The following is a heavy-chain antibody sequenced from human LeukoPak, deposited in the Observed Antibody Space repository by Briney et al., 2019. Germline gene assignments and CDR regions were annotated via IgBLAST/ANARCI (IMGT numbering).Heavy chain of an antibody. CDR2: IYSGGST. CDR3: AKDNDPSRYDLGYFDY. D-gene: IGHD5-12*01. V-gene: IGHV3-53*05. CDR1: GFTVSSNY. Sequence: GGSLRLSCAASGFTVSSNYMSWVRQAPGKGLEWVSVIYSGGSTYYADSVKGRFTISRDNSKNTLYLQMNSLRAEDTAVYYCAKDNDPSRYDLGYFDYWGQGTLVTVSS. J-gene: IGHJ4*02.